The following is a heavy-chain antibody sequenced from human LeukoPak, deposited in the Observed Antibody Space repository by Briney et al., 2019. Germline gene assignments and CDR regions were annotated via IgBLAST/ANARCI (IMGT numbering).Heavy chain of an antibody. V-gene: IGHV3-66*04. D-gene: IGHD3-22*01. J-gene: IGHJ6*02. CDR1: GFTVSSNY. CDR2: IYSGGST. Sequence: GGSLRLSCAASGFTVSSNYMSWVRQAPGKGLEWVSVIYSGGSTYYADSVKGRFTISRDNSKNTLYLQMNSLRAEDTAVYYCARPPTYYYDSSGLYGMDVWGQGTTVTVSS. CDR3: ARPPTYYYDSSGLYGMDV.